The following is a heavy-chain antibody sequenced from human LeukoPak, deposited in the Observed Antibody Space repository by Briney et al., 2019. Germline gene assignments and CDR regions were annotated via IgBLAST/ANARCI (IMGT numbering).Heavy chain of an antibody. CDR3: ARHGGSGSFDY. CDR2: SYYSGST. CDR1: GGSISSYY. Sequence: SETLSLTCTVSGGSISSYYWSWIRQPPGKGLEWIGYSYYSGSTTPHPSLKSRGTISVDTSKNQFSLRLRSVTAADTAVYYCARHGGSGSFDYWGQGTLVTVSS. J-gene: IGHJ4*02. D-gene: IGHD3-3*01. V-gene: IGHV4-59*08.